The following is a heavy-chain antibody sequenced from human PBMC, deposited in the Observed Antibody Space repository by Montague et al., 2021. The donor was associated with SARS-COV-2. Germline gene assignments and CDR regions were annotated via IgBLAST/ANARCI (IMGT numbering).Heavy chain of an antibody. CDR1: GGSINNYY. Sequence: SETLSLTCNVSGGSINNYYWSWIRQSPGRGLEWIGYIYYTGSTTRNPSLDSRVTISLDTFRDLVSLELRFLTAADTAVYYCARGGGWKRHFDYWGQGTLVAVSS. CDR2: IYYTGST. J-gene: IGHJ4*02. D-gene: IGHD4-23*01. V-gene: IGHV4-59*01. CDR3: ARGGGWKRHFDY.